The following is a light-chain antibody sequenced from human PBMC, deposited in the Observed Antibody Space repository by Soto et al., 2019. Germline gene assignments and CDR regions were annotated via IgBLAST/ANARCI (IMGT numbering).Light chain of an antibody. J-gene: IGLJ1*01. CDR3: QSFDSSPKV. V-gene: IGLV1-40*01. CDR1: NSNIGAGYD. Sequence: QSVLTQPPSVSGAPGQTVTISCTGSNSNIGAGYDVHWYQQLRGTAPKLLIYGNSNRPSGVPDRFSGSVSGTSASLAITGLLAEDEGDYYCQSFDSSPKVFGTGTKLTVL. CDR2: GNS.